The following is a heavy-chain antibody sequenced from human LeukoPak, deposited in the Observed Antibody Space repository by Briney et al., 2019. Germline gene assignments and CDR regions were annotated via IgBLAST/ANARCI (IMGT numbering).Heavy chain of an antibody. CDR3: ARGSYSHDSSGAFDI. D-gene: IGHD3-22*01. CDR1: GDSISSGDYY. Sequence: SQTLSLTCTVSGDSISSGDYYWSWIRQPPGKGLEWIGCICSSGSTNYNPSIKSRVTISVDTSKNQFSLKLSSVTAADTAVYFCARGSYSHDSSGAFDIWGQGTMVTVSS. CDR2: ICSSGST. J-gene: IGHJ3*02. V-gene: IGHV4-61*02.